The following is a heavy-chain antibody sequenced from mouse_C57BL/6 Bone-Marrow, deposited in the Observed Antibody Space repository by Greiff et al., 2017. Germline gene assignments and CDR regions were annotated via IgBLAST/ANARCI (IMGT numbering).Heavy chain of an antibody. CDR2: ISYSGSS. V-gene: IGHV3-8*01. Sequence: VQLQQSGPGLAKPSQPLSLTCSVTGYSITSDYWTWIRQFPGNKLEYMGYISYSGSSYYTPSLKSRISRTRDTSKNQYELQLKSVTTEDTATNYWARGNYGSSYGYCDVWGTGTTVTVAS. D-gene: IGHD1-1*01. CDR1: GYSITSDY. J-gene: IGHJ1*03. CDR3: ARGNYGSSYGYCDV.